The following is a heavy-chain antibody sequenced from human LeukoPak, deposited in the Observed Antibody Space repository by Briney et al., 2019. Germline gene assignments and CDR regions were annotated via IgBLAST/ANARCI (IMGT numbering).Heavy chain of an antibody. CDR2: INPNSGGT. Sequence: ASVKVSCKASGYTFTGYYMHWVRQAPGQGLEWMGWINPNSGGTNYAQKFQGRVTMTRDTSISTAYMELSRLRSDDTAVYYCVRDYSGSYSHYFDYWGQGTLVAVSS. V-gene: IGHV1-2*02. D-gene: IGHD1-26*01. CDR1: GYTFTGYY. J-gene: IGHJ4*02. CDR3: VRDYSGSYSHYFDY.